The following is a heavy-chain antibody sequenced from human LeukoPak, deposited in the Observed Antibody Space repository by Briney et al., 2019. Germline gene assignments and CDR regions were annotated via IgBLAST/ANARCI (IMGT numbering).Heavy chain of an antibody. D-gene: IGHD2-21*02. CDR3: ARDTVTSVTTIYYYYGMDV. V-gene: IGHV4-34*01. CDR2: INHSGST. Sequence: KPSETLSLTCAVYGGSFSGYYWSWIRQPPGKGLEWIGEINHSGSTNYNPSLKSRVTISVDTSKNQFSLKLSSVTAADTAVYYCARDTVTSVTTIYYYYGMDVWGQGTTVTVSS. J-gene: IGHJ6*02. CDR1: GGSFSGYY.